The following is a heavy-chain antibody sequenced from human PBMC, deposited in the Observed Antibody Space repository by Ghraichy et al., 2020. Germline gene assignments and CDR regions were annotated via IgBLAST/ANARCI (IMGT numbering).Heavy chain of an antibody. CDR2: IYHSGST. CDR1: GGVSSSVNL. J-gene: IGHJ4*02. V-gene: IGHV4-4*02. Sequence: GSLRLSCTVCGGVSSSVNLRSLVCRPPGEGMEWIGEIYHSGSTNYNPSLKSLVTISVDKSKNQFSLRLSSVTAADTAVYYCARGYCSSTSCFGLDYWGQVILIILSS. CDR3: ARGYCSSTSCFGLDY. D-gene: IGHD2-2*01.